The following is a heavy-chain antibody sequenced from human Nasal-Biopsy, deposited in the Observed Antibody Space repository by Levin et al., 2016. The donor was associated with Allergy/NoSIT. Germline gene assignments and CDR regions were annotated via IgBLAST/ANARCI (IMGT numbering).Heavy chain of an antibody. CDR1: GFTFSNYG. CDR2: ISYDGSNT. J-gene: IGHJ6*02. V-gene: IGHV3-30*18. CDR3: AKETYERGRGVYPFYHYHMDV. Sequence: GESLKISCAASGFTFSNYGMQWVRQAPGKGLEWVAVISYDGSNTYYGESVKGRFTISRDNQNKAVFLEMTSLTTEDTAQYYCAKETYERGRGVYPFYHYHMDVWGQGTTVTVAS. D-gene: IGHD3-10*01.